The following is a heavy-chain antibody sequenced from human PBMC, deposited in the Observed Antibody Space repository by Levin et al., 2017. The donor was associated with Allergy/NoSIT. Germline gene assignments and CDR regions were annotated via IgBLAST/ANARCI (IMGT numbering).Heavy chain of an antibody. J-gene: IGHJ4*02. CDR1: GYSISSGYY. CDR3: ARAAVDYDFWSGYYFDY. V-gene: IGHV4-38-2*02. Sequence: SQTLSLTCTVSGYSISSGYYWGWIRQPPGKGLEWIGSIYHSGSTYYNPSLKSRVTISVDTSKNQFSLKLSSVTAADTAVYYCARAAVDYDFWSGYYFDYWGQGTLVTVSS. CDR2: IYHSGST. D-gene: IGHD3-3*01.